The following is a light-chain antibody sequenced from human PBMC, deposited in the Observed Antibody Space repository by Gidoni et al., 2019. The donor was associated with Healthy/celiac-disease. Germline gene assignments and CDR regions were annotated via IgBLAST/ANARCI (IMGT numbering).Light chain of an antibody. J-gene: IGKJ2*01. CDR3: MQALQTPYT. V-gene: IGKV2-28*01. CDR2: LGS. CDR1: QSLLHSNGYNY. Sequence: VMTQSPLPLPVTPGEPASISCRSSQSLLHSNGYNYLDWYLQKPGQSPQLLIYLGSNRASGVPDRFSGSGSGTDFTLKISRVEAEDVGVYYCMQALQTPYTFGQGTKLEIK.